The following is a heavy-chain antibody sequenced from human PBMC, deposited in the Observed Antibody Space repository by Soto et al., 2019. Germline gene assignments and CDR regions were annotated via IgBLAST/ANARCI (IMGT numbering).Heavy chain of an antibody. Sequence: ETLSLTCTVSGGSISSYYWSWIRQPPGKGREWIGYIYYSGSTNYNPYLKSRVTISVDTSKNQFALKLSSVTAADTAVYYCARVMITFGGVIVAFDIWGQGTMVTVS. CDR1: GGSISSYY. V-gene: IGHV4-59*01. J-gene: IGHJ3*02. D-gene: IGHD3-16*02. CDR2: IYYSGST. CDR3: ARVMITFGGVIVAFDI.